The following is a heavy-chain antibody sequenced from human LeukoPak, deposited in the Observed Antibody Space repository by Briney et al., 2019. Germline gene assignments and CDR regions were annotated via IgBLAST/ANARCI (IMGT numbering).Heavy chain of an antibody. CDR1: GYTFSVYY. CDR2: INPNSGGT. V-gene: IGHV1-2*02. J-gene: IGHJ4*02. CDR3: ARGGITMIVVLSFDY. Sequence: ASVKVSFKASGYTFSVYYIHWVRQAPGQGLEWMGWINPNSGGTNYAQRFQGRVTMTRDTSISTAYMELSRLRSDDTAVYYCARGGITMIVVLSFDYWGQGTLVTVSS. D-gene: IGHD3-22*01.